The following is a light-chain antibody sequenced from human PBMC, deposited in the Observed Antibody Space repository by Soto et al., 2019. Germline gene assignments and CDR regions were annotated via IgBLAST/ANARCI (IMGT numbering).Light chain of an antibody. CDR1: SSDVGYYIF. J-gene: IGLJ1*01. CDR3: SSYTSSSTLV. Sequence: QSALTQPASVSGSPGQSITISCTGSSSDVGYYIFVSWYQQHPGKAPKLMIYEVSNRPSGVSNRFSGSKSGNTASLTISGLQAEDEADYYCSSYTSSSTLVFGTGTKVTVL. CDR2: EVS. V-gene: IGLV2-14*01.